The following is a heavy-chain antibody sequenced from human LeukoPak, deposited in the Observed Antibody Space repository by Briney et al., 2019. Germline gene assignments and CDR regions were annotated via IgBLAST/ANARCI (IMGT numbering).Heavy chain of an antibody. CDR1: GFTFSNTW. CDR2: ISGSGGGT. V-gene: IGHV3-23*01. Sequence: PGGSLRLSCAASGFTFSNTWMNWVRQAPGKGLEWVSAISGSGGGTYYADSVKGRFTISRDNSKNTLYLQLNSLRAEDTAVYYCAKVINYWYFDVWGRGALVTVSS. D-gene: IGHD3-16*01. CDR3: AKVINYWYFDV. J-gene: IGHJ2*01.